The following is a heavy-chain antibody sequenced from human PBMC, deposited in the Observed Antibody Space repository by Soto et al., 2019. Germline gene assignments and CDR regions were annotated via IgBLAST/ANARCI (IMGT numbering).Heavy chain of an antibody. CDR3: ARDLNTMIVTPIPEGYIGYFQH. D-gene: IGHD3-22*01. J-gene: IGHJ1*01. CDR1: GFTFSSYG. V-gene: IGHV3-33*01. Sequence: GGSLRLSYAASGFTFSSYGMHWVRQAPGKGLEWVAVIWYDGSNKYYADSVKGRFTISRDNSKNTLYLQMNSLRAEDTAVYYCARDLNTMIVTPIPEGYIGYFQHWGQGTLVTVPQ. CDR2: IWYDGSNK.